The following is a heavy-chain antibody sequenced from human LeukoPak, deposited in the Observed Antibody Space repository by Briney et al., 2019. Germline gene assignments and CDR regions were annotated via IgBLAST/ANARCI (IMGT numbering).Heavy chain of an antibody. CDR1: GFTFSSYG. J-gene: IGHJ4*02. Sequence: GSLRLSCAASGFTFSSYGMHWVRQAPGKGLEWVAVIWYDGSNKYYADSVKGRFTISRDSSKNTLYLQMNSLRAEDTAVYYCATERDRWYSSGWSGGDYWGQGTLVTVSS. CDR3: ATERDRWYSSGWSGGDY. CDR2: IWYDGSNK. D-gene: IGHD6-19*01. V-gene: IGHV3-33*01.